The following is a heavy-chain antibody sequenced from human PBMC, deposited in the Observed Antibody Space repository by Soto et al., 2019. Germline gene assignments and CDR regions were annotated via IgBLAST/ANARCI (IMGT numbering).Heavy chain of an antibody. CDR2: ISASGSNS. CDR1: GVTFSSYA. D-gene: IGHD3-10*01. V-gene: IGHV3-23*01. J-gene: IGHJ4*02. CDR3: AKSLLAVWFVELLVNSPASVAFDY. Sequence: PRGSLRLSCAASGVTFSSYAMSWFRQAPGKGLEWISSISASGSNSYHADSVKGRFTISRDNSINTLYLQMNSLRVEDTAVYYCAKSLLAVWFVELLVNSPASVAFDYWGKGVPATVAS.